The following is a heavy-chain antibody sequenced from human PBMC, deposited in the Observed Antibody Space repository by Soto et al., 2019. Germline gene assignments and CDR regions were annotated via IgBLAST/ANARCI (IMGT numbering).Heavy chain of an antibody. J-gene: IGHJ4*02. V-gene: IGHV4-59*01. CDR2: IYYSGST. D-gene: IGHD3-22*01. CDR3: ARSEYYYDSSGYSYYFDY. Sequence: SETLSLTCTVSGGSISSYYWSWIRQPPGKGLEWIGYIYYSGSTNYNPSLKSRVTISVDTSKNQFSLKLSSVTAADTAVYYCARSEYYYDSSGYSYYFDYWGQGTLVTVSS. CDR1: GGSISSYY.